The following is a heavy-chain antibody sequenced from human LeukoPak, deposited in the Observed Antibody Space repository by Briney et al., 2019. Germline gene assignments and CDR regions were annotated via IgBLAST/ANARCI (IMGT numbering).Heavy chain of an antibody. V-gene: IGHV4-31*03. J-gene: IGHJ4*02. CDR2: VYYSGST. Sequence: SETLSLTCTVSGGSISSGGYYWSWIRQHPGKGLEWIGYVYYSGSTYYNPSLKSRVTISVDTSKNQFSLNLSSVTAADTAVYYCARRRYCSGGSCYPIDYWGQGTLVTVSS. CDR1: GGSISSGGYY. CDR3: ARRRYCSGGSCYPIDY. D-gene: IGHD2-15*01.